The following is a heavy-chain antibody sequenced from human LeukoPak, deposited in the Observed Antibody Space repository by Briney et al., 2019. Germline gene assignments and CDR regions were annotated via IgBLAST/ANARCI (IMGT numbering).Heavy chain of an antibody. CDR2: ISNGGTNT. Sequence: GGTLRLSCAASGFTFSNYGMTWVRQAPGRGLEWVSGISNGGTNTYYTDSVKGRFTISRDNSRNTLNLQMNSLRADDTARYYCAKDFVYGSRFPRPLDYWGQGTLVTVSS. D-gene: IGHD3-3*01. CDR3: AKDFVYGSRFPRPLDY. V-gene: IGHV3-23*01. CDR1: GFTFSNYG. J-gene: IGHJ4*02.